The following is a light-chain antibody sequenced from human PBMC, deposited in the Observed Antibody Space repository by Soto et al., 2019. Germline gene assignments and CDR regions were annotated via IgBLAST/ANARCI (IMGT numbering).Light chain of an antibody. CDR3: QQYGSSGT. CDR2: GAS. J-gene: IGKJ1*01. CDR1: QSVSNNY. Sequence: EIVLTQSPGTLSLSPGERATLSCRASQSVSNNYLAWYQQKPGQAPRLLIYGASHRATGIPDRFSGSASGAYFTLTISRLEPEDFAVYYCQQYGSSGTFGQGTKVEIK. V-gene: IGKV3-20*01.